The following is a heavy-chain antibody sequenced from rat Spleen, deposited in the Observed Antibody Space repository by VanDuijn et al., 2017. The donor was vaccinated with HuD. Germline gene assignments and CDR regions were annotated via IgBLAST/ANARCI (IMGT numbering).Heavy chain of an antibody. V-gene: IGHV5-29*01. J-gene: IGHJ2*01. Sequence: EVQLVESDGGSVQPGRSLKLSCAASGFTFSDYYMAWVRQAPTKGLEWVTTISFDGSSTYYRDSVKGRFTISRDNAKSTLYLQMDSLRSEDTATYYCARRHYGYTDYFDYWGQGVMVTVSS. CDR1: GFTFSDYY. CDR3: ARRHYGYTDYFDY. CDR2: ISFDGSST. D-gene: IGHD1-9*01.